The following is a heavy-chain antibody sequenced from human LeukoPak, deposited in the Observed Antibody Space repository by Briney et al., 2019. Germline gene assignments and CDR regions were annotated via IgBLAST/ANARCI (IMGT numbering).Heavy chain of an antibody. D-gene: IGHD3-3*01. CDR2: INPNSGGT. J-gene: IGHJ4*02. CDR1: GYTFTGYY. CDR3: AAVLNYDFWSGYHMPSNY. V-gene: IGHV1-2*02. Sequence: GASVKVSCKASGYTFTGYYMHWVRQAPGQGLEWMGWINPNSGGTNYAQKFQGRVTMTRDTSISTAYMELSRLRSDDTAVYYCAAVLNYDFWSGYHMPSNYWGQGTLVTVSS.